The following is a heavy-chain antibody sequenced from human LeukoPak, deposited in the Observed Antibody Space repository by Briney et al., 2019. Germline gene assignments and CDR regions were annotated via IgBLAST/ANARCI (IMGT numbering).Heavy chain of an antibody. J-gene: IGHJ3*02. Sequence: GGSLRLSCSASGFTFSSFAIHWVRQAPGKGLEYLSVISSNGGSTFYADSVRGRFTISRDNSKNTIYIQMSSLRPEDTAVYYCLKGGQWLAKAAFDIWGQGTMVTVSS. D-gene: IGHD6-19*01. V-gene: IGHV3-64D*06. CDR3: LKGGQWLAKAAFDI. CDR2: ISSNGGST. CDR1: GFTFSSFA.